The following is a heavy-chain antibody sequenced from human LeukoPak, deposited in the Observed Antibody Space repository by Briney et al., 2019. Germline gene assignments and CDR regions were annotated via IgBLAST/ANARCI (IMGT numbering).Heavy chain of an antibody. V-gene: IGHV4-39*01. D-gene: IGHD4-11*01. CDR2: IYYSGST. J-gene: IGHJ5*02. CDR1: GGSISSSSYY. Sequence: SETLSLTCTVSGGSISSSSYYWGWIRQPPGKGLEWIGSIYYSGSTYYNPSLKSRVTISVDTSKNQFSLKLSSVTAADTAVYYCARLQYPNWLDPWGQGTLVTVSS. CDR3: ARLQYPNWLDP.